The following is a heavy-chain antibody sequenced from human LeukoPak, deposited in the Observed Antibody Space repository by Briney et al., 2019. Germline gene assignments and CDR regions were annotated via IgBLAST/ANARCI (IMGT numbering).Heavy chain of an antibody. CDR2: IYYSGST. Sequence: PSETLSLTCTVSGGSISSYYWSWIRQPPGKGLEWIGYIYYSGSTNYSPSLKSRVTISVDTSKNQLSLKLSSVTAADTAVYYCASSRATPEYFQHWGQGTLVTVSS. CDR1: GGSISSYY. CDR3: ASSRATPEYFQH. J-gene: IGHJ1*01. V-gene: IGHV4-59*01.